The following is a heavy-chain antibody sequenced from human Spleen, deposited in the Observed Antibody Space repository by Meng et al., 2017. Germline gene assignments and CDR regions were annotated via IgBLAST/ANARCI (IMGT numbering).Heavy chain of an antibody. CDR3: ARGMSYSDAAGAY. V-gene: IGHV4-34*01. J-gene: IGHJ4*02. Sequence: QVQIQQWGAGLLKPSETLSLTCGVDGGSSSRYYVSWIRQPPGKGLEWIGEINLSGRTNYNPSLRSRLTLSVDTSQNHFSLKLTSVTAADTAVYYCARGMSYSDAAGAYWGQGTLVTVS. CDR2: INLSGRT. CDR1: GGSSSRYY. D-gene: IGHD3-22*01.